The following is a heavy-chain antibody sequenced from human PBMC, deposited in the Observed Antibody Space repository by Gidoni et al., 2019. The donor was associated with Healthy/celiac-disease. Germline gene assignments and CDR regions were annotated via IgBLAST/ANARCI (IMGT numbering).Heavy chain of an antibody. Sequence: QLQLQESGPGLVKPSETLSLTCTVSGGSISSSSYYWGWIRQPPGKGLEWIGSIYYSGSTYYNPSLKSRVTISVDTSKNQFSLKLSSVTAADTAVYYCARHEMRAFYHDAFDIWGQGTMVTVSS. CDR3: ARHEMRAFYHDAFDI. CDR1: GGSISSSSYY. CDR2: IYYSGST. D-gene: IGHD3-16*01. J-gene: IGHJ3*02. V-gene: IGHV4-39*01.